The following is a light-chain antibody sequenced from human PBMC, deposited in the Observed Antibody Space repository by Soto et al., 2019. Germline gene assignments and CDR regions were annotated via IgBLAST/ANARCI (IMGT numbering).Light chain of an antibody. Sequence: DIQLTQSPSLLSASVGVRVTIYYRASQTISSWLAWYQPKPGKAPKLLIYKASTLKSGVPSRFSGSGSGTEFTLTIRSLQPDDFATYYCQHYNSYSEAFGQGTKVDIK. CDR2: KAS. V-gene: IGKV1-5*03. CDR1: QTISSW. J-gene: IGKJ1*01. CDR3: QHYNSYSEA.